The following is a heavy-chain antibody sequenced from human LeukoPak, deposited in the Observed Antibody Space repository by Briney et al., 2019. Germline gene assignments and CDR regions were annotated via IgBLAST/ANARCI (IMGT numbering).Heavy chain of an antibody. V-gene: IGHV4-59*08. Sequence: SETLSLTCTVSGGSINSYYWSWIRQPPGKGLEWIGYIYYIGSTNYNPSLRGRATVSVDTSNNQFYLKLSSVTAADTAVYYCARRGYSSGSNWFDPWGQGTLVTVSS. CDR2: IYYIGST. D-gene: IGHD6-19*01. J-gene: IGHJ5*02. CDR3: ARRGYSSGSNWFDP. CDR1: GGSINSYY.